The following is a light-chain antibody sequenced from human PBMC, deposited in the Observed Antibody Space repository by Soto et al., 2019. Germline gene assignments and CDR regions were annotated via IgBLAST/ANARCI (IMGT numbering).Light chain of an antibody. Sequence: QSVLTKPPSVSADPGQKVPISCSGSSSNIGNNFVSWYQQLPGTAPKLLIYDNSKRPSGIPDRFSGSKSGTSATLGITGLQTGDEADFYCGPWDISLTAGVFGGGTKVTVL. CDR1: SSNIGNNF. CDR2: DNS. J-gene: IGLJ2*01. CDR3: GPWDISLTAGV. V-gene: IGLV1-51*01.